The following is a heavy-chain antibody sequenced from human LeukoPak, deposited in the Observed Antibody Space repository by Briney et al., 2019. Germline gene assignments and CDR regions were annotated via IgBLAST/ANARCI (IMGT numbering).Heavy chain of an antibody. CDR1: GYSISSGYY. D-gene: IGHD2-2*02. J-gene: IGHJ4*02. CDR3: ARGDPAIGAEFDY. Sequence: PSETLSLTCTVSGYSISSGYYWGWIRPPPGEGLEWIGLTYHGGSTYYNPSLKSRLTISVDTSKNQFSLRLSSVTAADTAIYYCARGDPAIGAEFDYWRQGTLVTVSS. V-gene: IGHV4-38-2*02. CDR2: TYHGGST.